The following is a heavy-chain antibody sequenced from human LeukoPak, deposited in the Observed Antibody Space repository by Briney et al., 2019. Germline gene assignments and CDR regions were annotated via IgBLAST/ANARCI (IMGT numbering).Heavy chain of an antibody. CDR3: ASAITVTTDY. CDR1: GDSFTSVTDY. J-gene: IGHJ4*02. CDR2: GDYSGGT. V-gene: IGHV4-39*07. Sequence: PSETLSLTCTVSGDSFTSVTDYWAWIRQPPGKGLEWIASGDYSGGTYYNPSLESRVAISVDTSKNQFSLKLSSVTAADTAVYYCASAITVTTDYWGQGTLVTVS. D-gene: IGHD4-17*01.